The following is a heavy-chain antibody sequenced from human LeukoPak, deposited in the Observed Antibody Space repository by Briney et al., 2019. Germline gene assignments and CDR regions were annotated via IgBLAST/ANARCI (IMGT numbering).Heavy chain of an antibody. CDR1: GYTLTELS. J-gene: IGHJ3*02. CDR2: FDPEDGET. D-gene: IGHD3-16*01. CDR3: ATDQLYDYVWGSLLRAFDI. V-gene: IGHV1-24*01. Sequence: ASVKVSCKVSGYTLTELSMHWVRQAPGKGLEWMGGFDPEDGETIYAQKFQGRVTMTEDTSTDTAYMELSSLRSEDTAVYYCATDQLYDYVWGSLLRAFDIWGQGTMVTVSS.